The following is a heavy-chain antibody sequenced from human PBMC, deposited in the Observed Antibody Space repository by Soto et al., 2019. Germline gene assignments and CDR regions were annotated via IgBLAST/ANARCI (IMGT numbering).Heavy chain of an antibody. CDR2: ISESGGST. CDR1: GFSFSDYA. V-gene: IGHV3-23*01. CDR3: ATYSSLDY. Sequence: GGSLSLSCAASGFSFSDYAMSWVRQAPGKGLEWVSVISESGGSTHYADSVRGRFTVSRDNSKNTLYLQMNSLRAEDTAVYYCATYSSLDYWGQGTLVTVS. D-gene: IGHD6-13*01. J-gene: IGHJ4*02.